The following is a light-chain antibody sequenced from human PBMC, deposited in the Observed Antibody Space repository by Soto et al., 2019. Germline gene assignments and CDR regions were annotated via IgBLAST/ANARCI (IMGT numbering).Light chain of an antibody. V-gene: IGKV3-20*01. CDR1: QSVSSSY. J-gene: IGKJ1*01. CDR3: QHYNSWPT. CDR2: GAS. Sequence: EIVLTQSPGTLSLSPGERATLSCRASQSVSSSYLAWYQQKPGQAPRLLIYGASSRATGIPTRFSGSGSGTEFSLTISSLQSEDFAVYYCQHYNSWPTLGQGTKV.